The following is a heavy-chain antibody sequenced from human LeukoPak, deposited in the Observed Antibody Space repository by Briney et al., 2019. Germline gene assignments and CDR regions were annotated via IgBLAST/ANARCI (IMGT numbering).Heavy chain of an antibody. V-gene: IGHV3-21*01. CDR1: GFTFSSYS. Sequence: GGSLRLSCAASGFTFSSYSMNWVRQAPGKGLEWVSSISSSSSSYIYYADPVKGRSTISRDNAKNSLYLQMNSLRAEDTAVYYCARDRGGHVLLWFGEFSYWGQGTLVTDSS. J-gene: IGHJ4*02. CDR3: ARDRGGHVLLWFGEFSY. D-gene: IGHD3-10*01. CDR2: ISSSSSSYI.